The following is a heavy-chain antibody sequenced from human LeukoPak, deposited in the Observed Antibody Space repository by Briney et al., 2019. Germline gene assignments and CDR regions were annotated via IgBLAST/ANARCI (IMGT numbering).Heavy chain of an antibody. CDR3: AYLLGGSHRKIDY. CDR1: GFTFSNAW. V-gene: IGHV3-15*01. Sequence: RGSLRLSCAASGFTFSNAWMSWVRQAPGKGLEWVGRIKSKTDGGTTDYAAPVKGRFTISRDDSKNTLSLQMNSLKTEDTAVYYCAYLLGGSHRKIDYWGQGTLVTVSS. CDR2: IKSKTDGGTT. J-gene: IGHJ4*02. D-gene: IGHD2-21*01.